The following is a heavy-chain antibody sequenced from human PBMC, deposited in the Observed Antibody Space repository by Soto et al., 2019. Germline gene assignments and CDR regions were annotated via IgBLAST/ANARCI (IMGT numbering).Heavy chain of an antibody. J-gene: IGHJ6*03. V-gene: IGHV3-66*01. CDR3: AREGVVRGTHYYYYYYMDV. CDR2: IYSGGST. CDR1: GVTVSSNY. Sequence: PGGSLRLSCAASGVTVSSNYMSWVRQAPGKGLEWVSVIYSGGSTYYADSVKGRFTISRDNSKNTLYLQMNSLRAEDTAVYYCAREGVVRGTHYYYYYYMDVWGKGTTVTVSS. D-gene: IGHD3-10*01.